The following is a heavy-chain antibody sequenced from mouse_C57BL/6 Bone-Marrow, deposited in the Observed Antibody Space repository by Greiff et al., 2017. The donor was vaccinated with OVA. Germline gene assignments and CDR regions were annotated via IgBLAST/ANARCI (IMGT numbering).Heavy chain of an antibody. D-gene: IGHD1-1*01. CDR2: INPGSGGT. Sequence: QVQLQQSGAELVRPGTSVKVSCKASGYAFTNYLIEWVKQRPGQGLEWIGVINPGSGGTNYNEKFKGKATLTADKSSSTAYMQLSSLTSEDSAVYFCATTVNYAMDYWGQGTSVTVSS. CDR3: ATTVNYAMDY. V-gene: IGHV1-54*01. J-gene: IGHJ4*01. CDR1: GYAFTNYL.